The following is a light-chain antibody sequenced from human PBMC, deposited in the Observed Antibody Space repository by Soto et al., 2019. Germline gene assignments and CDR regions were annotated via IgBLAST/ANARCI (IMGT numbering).Light chain of an antibody. CDR1: QSLLYVDGKTY. V-gene: IGKV2D-29*01. CDR2: EVF. CDR3: MQGIQLPRT. Sequence: DIGMTQSPLSLSVTPGQPASISCKSSQSLLYVDGKTYLYWYLQKSGQPPQLLIYEVFNRISGVPDRFSGSGSWTDFTLKISRVEAEDVGIYYCMQGIQLPRTFGQGTNVEIK. J-gene: IGKJ1*01.